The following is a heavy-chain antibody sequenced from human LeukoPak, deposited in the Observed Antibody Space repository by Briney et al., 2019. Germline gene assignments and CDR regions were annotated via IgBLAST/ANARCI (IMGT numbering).Heavy chain of an antibody. CDR2: IKQDGSEK. V-gene: IGHV3-7*01. CDR1: GFTFSSYA. D-gene: IGHD6-19*01. J-gene: IGHJ4*02. Sequence: GGSLRLSCAASGFTFSSYAMSWVRQAPGKGLEWVANIKQDGSEKYYVDSVKGRFTISRDNAKNSLYLQMNSLRAEDTAVYYCARVGRLAVAGDYYFDYWGQGTLVTVSS. CDR3: ARVGRLAVAGDYYFDY.